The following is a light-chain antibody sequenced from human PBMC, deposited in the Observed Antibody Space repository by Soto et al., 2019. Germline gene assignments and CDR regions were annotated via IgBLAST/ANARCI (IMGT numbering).Light chain of an antibody. Sequence: QSALTQPASVSGSPGQSITISCTGTTRDVGGYNYVSWYQHLQGKAPKLIIYDVSHRPSGVSSRFSGSKSANTASLTISGLQAEDEADFYCASFATGGSYVFGTGTKLTVL. CDR2: DVS. CDR1: TRDVGGYNY. V-gene: IGLV2-14*03. CDR3: ASFATGGSYV. J-gene: IGLJ1*01.